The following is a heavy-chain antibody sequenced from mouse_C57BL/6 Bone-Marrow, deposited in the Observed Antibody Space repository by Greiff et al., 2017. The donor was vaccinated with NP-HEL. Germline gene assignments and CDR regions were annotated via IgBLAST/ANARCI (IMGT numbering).Heavy chain of an antibody. V-gene: IGHV1-61*01. CDR2: IYPSDSET. CDR1: GYTFTSYW. J-gene: IGHJ4*01. D-gene: IGHD2-5*01. Sequence: QVQLQQSGAELVKPGSSVKLSCKASGYTFTSYWMDWVKQRPGQGLEWIGNIYPSDSETHYNQKFKDKATLTVDKSSSTAYMQLSSLTSEDSAVYYCASIVTFYYAMDYWGQGTSVTVSS. CDR3: ASIVTFYYAMDY.